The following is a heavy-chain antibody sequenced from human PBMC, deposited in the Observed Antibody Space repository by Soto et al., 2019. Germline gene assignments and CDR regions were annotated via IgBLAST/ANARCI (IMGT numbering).Heavy chain of an antibody. CDR3: ASGLSLNWFAP. Sequence: SVKVSCKASGGTFNNHLISWVRQAPGQGLEWVGTIIPLFGTLNYAQRFQGRVTLSADRSTSTAYMELSSLRSDDTAVYYCASGLSLNWFAPWGQGTLVTVSS. CDR2: IIPLFGTL. V-gene: IGHV1-69*06. CDR1: GGTFNNHL. J-gene: IGHJ5*02.